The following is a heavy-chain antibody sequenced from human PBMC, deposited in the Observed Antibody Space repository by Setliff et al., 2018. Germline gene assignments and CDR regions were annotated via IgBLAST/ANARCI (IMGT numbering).Heavy chain of an antibody. CDR3: ARESGGDYNFNFDY. Sequence: ASVKVSCQASGYTFTNYYMHWVRQAPGQGLEWMGIIKPSGGSTNYAQKFQGRVTMTRDTSTSTVYMELSSLRSEDTAVYYCARESGGDYNFNFDYWGQGTLVTVSS. J-gene: IGHJ4*02. CDR1: GYTFTNYY. D-gene: IGHD3-3*01. V-gene: IGHV1-46*01. CDR2: IKPSGGST.